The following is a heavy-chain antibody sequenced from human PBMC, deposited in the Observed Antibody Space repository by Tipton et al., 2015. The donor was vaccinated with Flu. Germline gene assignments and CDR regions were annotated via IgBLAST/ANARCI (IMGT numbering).Heavy chain of an antibody. V-gene: IGHV3-7*01. CDR2: IKEDGSKI. CDR1: GFTFANYW. Sequence: SLRLSCAASGFTFANYWMNWVRQAPGKGLEWVANIKEDGSKIYYVGSVKGRFTISRDDSGNTLYLQMNSLTVEDTAVYFCARDGPEWNYFAYKDVWGKGTTVTVSS. J-gene: IGHJ6*03. CDR3: ARDGPEWNYFAYKDV. D-gene: IGHD3-3*01.